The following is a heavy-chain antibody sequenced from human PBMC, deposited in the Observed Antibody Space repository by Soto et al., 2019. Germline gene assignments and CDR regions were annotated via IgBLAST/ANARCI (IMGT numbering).Heavy chain of an antibody. Sequence: GGSLRLSCAASGFTFSSYAMSWVRQAPGKGLEWVSAISGGSGGSTYYADSVKGRFTISRDNSKNSLYLQMNSLRAEDTALYYCARRKLSQNYFDYWGQGTLVTVSS. CDR1: GFTFSSYA. J-gene: IGHJ4*02. CDR3: ARRKLSQNYFDY. CDR2: ISGGSGGST. V-gene: IGHV3-23*01.